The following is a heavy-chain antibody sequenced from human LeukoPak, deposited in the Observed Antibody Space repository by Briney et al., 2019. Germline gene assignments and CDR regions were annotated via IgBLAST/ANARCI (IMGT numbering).Heavy chain of an antibody. CDR2: ISYDGSNK. Sequence: GGSLRLSCAASGFTFSSYAMHWVRQAPGKGLEWVAVISYDGSNKYYADSVKGRFTISRGNSKNTLYLQMNSLRAEDTAVYYCARDYPRYCTNGVCSQGYFDYWGQGTLVTVSS. CDR3: ARDYPRYCTNGVCSQGYFDY. J-gene: IGHJ4*02. CDR1: GFTFSSYA. D-gene: IGHD2-8*01. V-gene: IGHV3-30*04.